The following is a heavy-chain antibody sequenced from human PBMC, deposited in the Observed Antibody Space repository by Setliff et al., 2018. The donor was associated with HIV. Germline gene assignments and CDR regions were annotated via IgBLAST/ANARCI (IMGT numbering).Heavy chain of an antibody. CDR2: IYYSGST. CDR3: ARVRLVRYYMDV. V-gene: IGHV4-59*01. D-gene: IGHD3-10*01. J-gene: IGHJ6*03. CDR1: GGSISSYY. Sequence: SETLSLTCNVSGGSISSYYWSWIRQPPGKGLEWIGYIYYSGSTNYNPSLKRRVTISVDTSKNQFSLKLSSVTAADTAVYYCARVRLVRYYMDVWGKGTTVTVSS.